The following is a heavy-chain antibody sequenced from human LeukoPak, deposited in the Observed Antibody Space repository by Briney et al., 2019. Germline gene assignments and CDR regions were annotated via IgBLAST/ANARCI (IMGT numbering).Heavy chain of an antibody. CDR1: GDSISTSYSY. CDR3: ARQTGVGLFILP. CDR2: IYYTGNT. V-gene: IGHV4-39*01. D-gene: IGHD3-3*01. J-gene: IGHJ4*02. Sequence: SETLSLTCTVSGDSISTSYSYWGWIRRPPGRGLEWVGGIYYTGNTYSNSSLKSRVSMFVDTSKNQFSLILTSVTAADTAVYYCARQTGVGLFILPGGQGALVTVSS.